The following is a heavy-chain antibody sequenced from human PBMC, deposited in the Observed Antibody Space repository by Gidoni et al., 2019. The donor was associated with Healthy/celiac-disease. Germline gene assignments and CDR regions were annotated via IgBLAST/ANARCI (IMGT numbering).Heavy chain of an antibody. CDR2: IYYSGHT. D-gene: IGHD4-17*01. Sequence: DGLEWIGSIYYSGHTYYNPSLKSRVTISVDTSKNQFSLKLSSVTAADTAVYYCARHEAVGYGDYVGIADYWGQGPLVTVSS. V-gene: IGHV4-39*01. CDR3: ARHEAVGYGDYVGIADY. J-gene: IGHJ4*02.